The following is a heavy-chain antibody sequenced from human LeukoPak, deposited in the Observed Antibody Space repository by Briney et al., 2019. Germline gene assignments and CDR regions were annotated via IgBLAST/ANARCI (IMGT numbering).Heavy chain of an antibody. Sequence: ASVKVSCKASGYTFTSYAMNWVRQAPGQGLEWMGWINTNTGNPTYAQGFTGRFVFSLDTSVSTAYLQISSLKAEDTAVYYCARDPGQYYDILTGYYTPYYFDYWGQGTLVTVSS. CDR3: ARDPGQYYDILTGYYTPYYFDY. CDR2: INTNTGNP. J-gene: IGHJ4*02. V-gene: IGHV7-4-1*02. D-gene: IGHD3-9*01. CDR1: GYTFTSYA.